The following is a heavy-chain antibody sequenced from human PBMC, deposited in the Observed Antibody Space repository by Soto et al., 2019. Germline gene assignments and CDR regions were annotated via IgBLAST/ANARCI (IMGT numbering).Heavy chain of an antibody. Sequence: GASVKVSCKASGYTFTSYDINWVRQATGQRLEWMGWMNPNSGNTGYAQKFQGRVTMTRNTSISTAYMELSSLRSEDTAVYYCARAVLPSGTYYDFWTRLGYYYYYMDVWGKGTTVTVSS. J-gene: IGHJ6*03. V-gene: IGHV1-8*01. D-gene: IGHD3-3*01. CDR2: MNPNSGNT. CDR1: GYTFTSYD. CDR3: ARAVLPSGTYYDFWTRLGYYYYYMDV.